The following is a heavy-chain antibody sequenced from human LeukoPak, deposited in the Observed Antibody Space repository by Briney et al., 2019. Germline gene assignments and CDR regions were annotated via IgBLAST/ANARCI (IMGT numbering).Heavy chain of an antibody. D-gene: IGHD3-16*02. CDR3: ARDRNYDYIWGSYRPDYFDY. J-gene: IGHJ4*02. CDR2: ISSSSSYI. Sequence: PGGSLRLSCAASGFTFSSYTMNWVRQAPGKGLEWVSSISSSSSYIYYADSVKGRLTISRDNAKNSLYLQMNSLRAEDTAVYYCARDRNYDYIWGSYRPDYFDYWGQGTLVTVSS. V-gene: IGHV3-21*01. CDR1: GFTFSSYT.